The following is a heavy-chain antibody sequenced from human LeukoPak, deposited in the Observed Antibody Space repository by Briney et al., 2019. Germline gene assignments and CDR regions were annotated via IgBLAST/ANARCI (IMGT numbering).Heavy chain of an antibody. Sequence: SVKVSCKASGGTFSSYAISWVRQAPGQGLEWMGRIIPILGIANYAQKFQGRVTITADKSTSTAYMELSSLRSEDTAVYYCAREEDYGGNSTGPFDYWGQGTLVTVSS. CDR2: IIPILGIA. CDR1: GGTFSSYA. V-gene: IGHV1-69*04. J-gene: IGHJ4*02. CDR3: AREEDYGGNSTGPFDY. D-gene: IGHD4-23*01.